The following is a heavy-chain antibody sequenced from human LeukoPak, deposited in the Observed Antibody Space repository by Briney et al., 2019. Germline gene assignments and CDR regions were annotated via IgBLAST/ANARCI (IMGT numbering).Heavy chain of an antibody. Sequence: SETLSLTCTVSGGSISSSSYYWGWIRQPPGKGLEWIGSIYYSGCTYYNPSLKSRVTISVDTSKNQFSLKLSAVTAADTAVYYCARTGATYYDILTGLKWFDHWGQGTLVTVSS. J-gene: IGHJ5*02. CDR2: IYYSGCT. V-gene: IGHV4-39*01. CDR1: GGSISSSSYY. D-gene: IGHD3-9*01. CDR3: ARTGATYYDILTGLKWFDH.